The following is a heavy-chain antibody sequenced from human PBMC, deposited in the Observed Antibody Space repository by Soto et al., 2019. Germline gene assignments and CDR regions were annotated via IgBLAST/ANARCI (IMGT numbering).Heavy chain of an antibody. CDR1: GFTFSSYS. J-gene: IGHJ3*02. CDR2: ISSSSSYI. D-gene: IGHD6-19*01. Sequence: EVQLVESGGGLVKPGGSLRLSCAASGFTFSSYSMNWVRQAPGNGLEWVSSISSSSSYIYYADSVKGRFTISRDNAKNSLYLQMNSLRAEDTAVYYCARDSSSGWIDAFDIWGQGTMVTVSS. CDR3: ARDSSSGWIDAFDI. V-gene: IGHV3-21*01.